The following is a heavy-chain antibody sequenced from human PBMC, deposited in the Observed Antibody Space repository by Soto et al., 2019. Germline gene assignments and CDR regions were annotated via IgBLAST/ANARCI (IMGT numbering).Heavy chain of an antibody. Sequence: QVQLVQSGAEVKKPGSSVTVSCKASGGTFGNSASSWVRQAPGQGLEWMGGIIPILPTPDYGQKFQGRVTITTDASTTTAYMELTSLKSEDTAVYYCARDKDRQQLGSNYYYGIDVWGQGTTVTVSS. J-gene: IGHJ6*02. D-gene: IGHD6-13*01. CDR3: ARDKDRQQLGSNYYYGIDV. CDR1: GGTFGNSA. CDR2: IIPILPTP. V-gene: IGHV1-69*05.